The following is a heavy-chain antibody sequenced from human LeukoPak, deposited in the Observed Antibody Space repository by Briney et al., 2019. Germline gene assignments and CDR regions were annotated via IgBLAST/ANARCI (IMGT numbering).Heavy chain of an antibody. J-gene: IGHJ4*02. D-gene: IGHD2-8*01. CDR1: GGSFSGYY. CDR2: INHSEST. V-gene: IGHV4-34*01. Sequence: PSETLSLTCAVYGGSFSGYYWSWTRRSPGKGLEWIGEINHSESTSYNPSLKSRVTISVDTSKNQFSLKLSSVTAADTAVYYCARAGVRITLMVYAVFDYWGQGTLVTVSS. CDR3: ARAGVRITLMVYAVFDY.